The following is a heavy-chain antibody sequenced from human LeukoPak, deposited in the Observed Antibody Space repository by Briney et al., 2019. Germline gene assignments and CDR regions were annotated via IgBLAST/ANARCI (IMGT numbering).Heavy chain of an antibody. CDR1: GYTFTGYY. D-gene: IGHD2-2*01. V-gene: IGHV1-2*04. Sequence: ASVKVSCKASGYTFTGYYMHWVRQAPGQGLEWMGWINPNSGGTNYAQKFQGWVTMTRDTSISTAYMELSRLRSDDTAVYYCARGPGGCSSTSCYWFDPWGQGTLVTVSS. CDR3: ARGPGGCSSTSCYWFDP. J-gene: IGHJ5*02. CDR2: INPNSGGT.